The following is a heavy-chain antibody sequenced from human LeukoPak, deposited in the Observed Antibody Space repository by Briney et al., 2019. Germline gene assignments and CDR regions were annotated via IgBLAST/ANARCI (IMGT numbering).Heavy chain of an antibody. J-gene: IGHJ3*02. CDR3: TTDRYDSSGYYYVKAFDI. D-gene: IGHD3-22*01. V-gene: IGHV3-15*01. CDR2: IKSKTDGGTT. CDR1: GFTFSNAW. Sequence: GGSLRLSSAASGFTFSNAWMSWVRQAPGKGLEWVGRIKSKTDGGTTDYAAPVKGRFTTSRDDSKNTLYLQMNSLRTEDTAVYYCTTDRYDSSGYYYVKAFDIWGQGTMVTVSS.